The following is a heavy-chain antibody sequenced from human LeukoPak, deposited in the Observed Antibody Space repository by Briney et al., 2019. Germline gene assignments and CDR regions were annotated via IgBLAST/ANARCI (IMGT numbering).Heavy chain of an antibody. CDR1: GFTFSTYW. D-gene: IGHD4-17*01. CDR2: IKQDGSEI. V-gene: IGHV3-7*03. CDR3: ARVRSTVTIARGFDI. Sequence: GGSLRLSCAASGFTFSTYWMTWVRQAPGKGLEWVANIKQDGSEIYSVDSVKGRFTISRENAKNSLYLQMNSLRAEDTAVYYCARVRSTVTIARGFDIWGQGTMVTVSS. J-gene: IGHJ3*02.